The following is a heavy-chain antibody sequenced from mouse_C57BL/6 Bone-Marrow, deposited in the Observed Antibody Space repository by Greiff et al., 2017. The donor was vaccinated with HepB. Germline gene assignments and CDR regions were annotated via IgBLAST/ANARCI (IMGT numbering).Heavy chain of an antibody. CDR3: ARQKVYYGNLFYAMDY. CDR2: ISNGGGST. J-gene: IGHJ4*01. Sequence: EVNVVESGGGLVQPGGSLKLSCAASGFTFSDYYMYWVRQTPEKRLEWVAYISNGGGSTYYPDTVKGRFTISRDNAKNTLYLQMSRLKSEDTAMYYCARQKVYYGNLFYAMDYWGQGTSVTVSS. V-gene: IGHV5-12*01. CDR1: GFTFSDYY. D-gene: IGHD2-1*01.